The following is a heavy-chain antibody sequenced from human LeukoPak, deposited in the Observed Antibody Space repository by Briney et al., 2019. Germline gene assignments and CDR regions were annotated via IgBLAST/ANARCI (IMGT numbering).Heavy chain of an antibody. CDR3: ARVPISSGWSSGQSYYFDY. V-gene: IGHV1-2*02. Sequence: ASVKVSCKASGYTFTGYYMHLVRQAPGQGLEWTGWINPNSGGTNYAQKFQGRVTMTRDTSISTAYMELSRLRSDDTAVYYCARVPISSGWSSGQSYYFDYWGQGTLVTVSS. J-gene: IGHJ4*02. D-gene: IGHD6-19*01. CDR1: GYTFTGYY. CDR2: INPNSGGT.